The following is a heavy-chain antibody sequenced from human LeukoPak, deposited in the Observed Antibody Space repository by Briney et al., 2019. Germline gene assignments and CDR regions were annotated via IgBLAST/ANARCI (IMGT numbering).Heavy chain of an antibody. J-gene: IGHJ6*03. CDR3: ARDSDTAGYYYYMDV. D-gene: IGHD5-18*01. CDR2: ISSSGTGI. Sequence: EPGGSLRLSCAASGFTFSDYYMSWIRQAPGKGLEWVSYISSSGTGIYDADSVKGRFSISRDNAKNSLYLQMNSLRPEDTAVYYCARDSDTAGYYYYMDVWGKGTTVIVSS. V-gene: IGHV3-11*04. CDR1: GFTFSDYY.